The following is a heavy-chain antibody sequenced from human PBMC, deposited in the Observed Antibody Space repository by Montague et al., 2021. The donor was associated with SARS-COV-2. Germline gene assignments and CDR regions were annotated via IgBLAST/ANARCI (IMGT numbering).Heavy chain of an antibody. D-gene: IGHD5-24*01. CDR1: GFTFSSYE. V-gene: IGHV3-48*03. J-gene: IGHJ6*02. Sequence: SLRLSRAASGFTFSSYEMNWVRPAPGKGLEWVSYISSSGRTIYYADSVKGRFTISRDNAKNSLYLQMNSLRAEDTAIYYCASDSGIEIPDYYYSMDVWGQGTAVTVSS. CDR2: ISSSGRTI. CDR3: ASDSGIEIPDYYYSMDV.